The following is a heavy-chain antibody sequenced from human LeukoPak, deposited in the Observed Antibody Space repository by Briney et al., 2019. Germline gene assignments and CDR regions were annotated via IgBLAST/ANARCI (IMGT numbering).Heavy chain of an antibody. J-gene: IGHJ4*02. CDR3: ARDYNFWSGYRDY. V-gene: IGHV4-39*01. CDR1: GGSISSSSYY. CDR2: IYYTGST. D-gene: IGHD3-3*01. Sequence: PSETLSLTCTVSGGSISSSSYYWGWIRQPPGKGGEFIGNIYYTGSTYYNPSLKSRVTISVDTSKSQISLRLSAVTAADTAVYYCARDYNFWSGYRDYWGQGTLVTVSS.